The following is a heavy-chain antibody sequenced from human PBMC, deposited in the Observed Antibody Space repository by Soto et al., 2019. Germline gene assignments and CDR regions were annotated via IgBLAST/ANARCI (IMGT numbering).Heavy chain of an antibody. CDR1: GYAFTSYA. CDR2: INAGNGNT. Sequence: GASVKVSCKASGYAFTSYAMHWVRQAPGQRLEWMGWINAGNGNTKYSQKFQGRVTITRDTSASTAYMELSSLRSEDTAVYYCARSPVFTMEDYGMDVWGQGTTVTVSS. V-gene: IGHV1-3*01. D-gene: IGHD3-10*01. CDR3: ARSPVFTMEDYGMDV. J-gene: IGHJ6*02.